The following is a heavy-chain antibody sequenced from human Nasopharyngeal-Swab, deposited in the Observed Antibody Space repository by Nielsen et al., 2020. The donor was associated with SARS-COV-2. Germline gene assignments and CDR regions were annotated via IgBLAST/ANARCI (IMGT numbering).Heavy chain of an antibody. CDR2: IYPGDSDT. Sequence: GGSLRLSCKGSGYSFTSYWIGWVRQLPGKGLEWMGIIYPGDSDTRYSPSFQGQVTISADKSISTAYLQLSSLKASDTAMYYCARPEGYSSGWFAGDTNAMRYWGQGTLVTVSS. J-gene: IGHJ4*02. D-gene: IGHD6-19*01. CDR1: GYSFTSYW. CDR3: ARPEGYSSGWFAGDTNAMRY. V-gene: IGHV5-51*01.